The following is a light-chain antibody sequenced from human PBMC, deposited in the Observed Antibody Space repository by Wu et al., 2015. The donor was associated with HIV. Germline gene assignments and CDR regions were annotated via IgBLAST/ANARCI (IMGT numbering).Light chain of an antibody. V-gene: IGKV3-15*01. CDR3: QQYNNWPYS. CDR1: QRVSAN. Sequence: EIVLTQSPGILSLSPGERAALSCRASQRVSANYLAWYQQKPGQAPRLLIYGASTRATGIPARFSGSGSGTEFILTISSLQSEDFAVYYCQQYNNWPYSFGQGARLEIK. CDR2: GAS. J-gene: IGKJ2*03.